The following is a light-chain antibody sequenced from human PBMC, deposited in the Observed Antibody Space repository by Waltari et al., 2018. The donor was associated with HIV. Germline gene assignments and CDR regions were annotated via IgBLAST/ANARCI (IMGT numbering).Light chain of an antibody. V-gene: IGLV3-21*04. CDR3: QVWVDSRDVAVI. J-gene: IGLJ2*01. Sequence: TQPPSVSVAPGKTARITCGGDHIGGKLVHWYQQKPGPAPVLVICDDNDRPSGIPERFSGSNSGNTATLTISRVEGGDEADYYCQVWVDSRDVAVIFGGGTKLTVL. CDR2: DDN. CDR1: HIGGKL.